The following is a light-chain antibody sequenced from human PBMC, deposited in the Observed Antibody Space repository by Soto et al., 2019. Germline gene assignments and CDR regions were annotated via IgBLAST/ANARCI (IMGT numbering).Light chain of an antibody. CDR1: QSVTDW. V-gene: IGKV1-5*01. J-gene: IGKJ2*01. Sequence: DFQMTQSPSTLSASVGDRVTITCRASQSVTDWLAWYQQKPGRAPNLLIYDASRLQSGIPSRFSGSGSDTEFTLTISSLQPDDFATYYCQQYNTYPYTFGQGTKLEIK. CDR2: DAS. CDR3: QQYNTYPYT.